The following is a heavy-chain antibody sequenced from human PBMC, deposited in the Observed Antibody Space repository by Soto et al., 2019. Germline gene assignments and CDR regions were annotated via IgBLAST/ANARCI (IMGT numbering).Heavy chain of an antibody. CDR2: ISSSSSYI. CDR1: GFTFSSYS. CDR3: ARVSCSGGSCYSGYYYYYMDV. Sequence: GGSLRLSCAASGFTFSSYSMNWVRQAPGKGLEWVSSISSSSSYIYYADSVKGRFTISRDNAKNSLYLQMNSLRAEDTAVYYCARVSCSGGSCYSGYYYYYMDVWGKGTTVTVSS. D-gene: IGHD2-15*01. J-gene: IGHJ6*03. V-gene: IGHV3-21*01.